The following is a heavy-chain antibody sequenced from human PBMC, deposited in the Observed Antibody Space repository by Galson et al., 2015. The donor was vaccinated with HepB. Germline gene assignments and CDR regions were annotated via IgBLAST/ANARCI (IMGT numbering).Heavy chain of an antibody. CDR1: GFTFSSYG. V-gene: IGHV3-33*01. CDR2: IWYGGSNK. Sequence: SLRLSCAASGFTFSSYGMHWVRQAPGKGLEWVAVIWYGGSNKYYADSVKGRFTISRDNSKNTLYLQMNSLRAEDTAVYYCARDFGPYYYDSSGPYDYWGQGTLVTVSS. CDR3: ARDFGPYYYDSSGPYDY. D-gene: IGHD3-22*01. J-gene: IGHJ4*02.